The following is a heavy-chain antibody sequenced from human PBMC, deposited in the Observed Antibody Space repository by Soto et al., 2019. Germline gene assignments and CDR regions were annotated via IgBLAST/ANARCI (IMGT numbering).Heavy chain of an antibody. Sequence: QPGGSLRLSCAASGFTFSTYAMHWVRQAPGKGLEWVAVISHDGTNKYYADSVKGRFTISRDNSKNTVFLQMDSLRAEDTAVYRCARQGYRYGHGSLWLDYWGQGTLVTVSS. CDR2: ISHDGTNK. D-gene: IGHD5-18*01. V-gene: IGHV3-30-3*01. CDR1: GFTFSTYA. CDR3: ARQGYRYGHGSLWLDY. J-gene: IGHJ4*02.